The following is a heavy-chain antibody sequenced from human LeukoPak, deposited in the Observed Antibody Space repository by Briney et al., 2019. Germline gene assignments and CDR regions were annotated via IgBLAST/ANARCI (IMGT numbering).Heavy chain of an antibody. CDR2: IIPSDGST. CDR1: GYSFTRNF. CDR3: ARGKVVTMVRGVIITYFDY. D-gene: IGHD3-10*01. Sequence: GASVKVSCKASGYSFTRNFIHWVRQAPGQGLEWMGIIIPSDGSTSYAQKFQGRVTMTRDTSTSTVYMELSSLRSEDTAVYYCARGKVVTMVRGVIITYFDYWGQGTLVTVSS. V-gene: IGHV1-46*01. J-gene: IGHJ4*02.